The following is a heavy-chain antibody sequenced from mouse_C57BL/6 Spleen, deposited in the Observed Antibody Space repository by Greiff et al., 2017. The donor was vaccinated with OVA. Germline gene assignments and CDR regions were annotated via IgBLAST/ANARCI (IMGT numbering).Heavy chain of an antibody. CDR1: GYTFTDYN. CDR3: ARGKYYDYDGEVWCAY. V-gene: IGHV1-22*01. Sequence: VQLQQSGPELVKPGASVKMSCKASGYTFTDYNMHWVKQSHGKSLEWIGYINPNNGGTSYNQKFKGKATLTVNKSSSTAYMELRSLTSEDSAVYYCARGKYYDYDGEVWCAYWGQGTLVTVSA. J-gene: IGHJ3*01. D-gene: IGHD2-4*01. CDR2: INPNNGGT.